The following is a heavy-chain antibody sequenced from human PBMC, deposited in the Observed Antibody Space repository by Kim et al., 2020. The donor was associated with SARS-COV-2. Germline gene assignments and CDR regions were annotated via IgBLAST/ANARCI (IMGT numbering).Heavy chain of an antibody. CDR3: AKDKYFIVLNVDAHAMDA. CDR2: INPANGKT. CDR1: GYTFTDYT. V-gene: IGHV1-3*01. Sequence: ASVKVSCKASGYTFTDYTLHWVRQAPGQRLEWMGWINPANGKTRYSQKFQGRVTITGDTSASTVYMELSSLTSEDTAVYFCAKDKYFIVLNVDAHAMDAWGQGTAVTVPS. D-gene: IGHD2-8*01. J-gene: IGHJ6*02.